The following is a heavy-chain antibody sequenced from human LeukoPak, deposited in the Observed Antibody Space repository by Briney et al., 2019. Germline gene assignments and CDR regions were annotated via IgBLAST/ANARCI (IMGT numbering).Heavy chain of an antibody. CDR2: ISWNSGSI. CDR3: AKDTGANIAVAGMDLAGGVRPRFDP. Sequence: GRSLRLSCAASGFTFDDYAMHWVRQAPGKGLEWVSGISWNSGSIGYADSVKGRFTISRDNAKNSLYLQMNSLRAEDTALYYCAKDTGANIAVAGMDLAGGVRPRFDPWGHGTLVTVSS. D-gene: IGHD6-19*01. J-gene: IGHJ5*02. CDR1: GFTFDDYA. V-gene: IGHV3-9*01.